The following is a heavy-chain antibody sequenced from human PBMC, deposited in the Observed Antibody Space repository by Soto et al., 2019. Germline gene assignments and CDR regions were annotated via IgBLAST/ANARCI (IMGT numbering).Heavy chain of an antibody. CDR3: ARHVPSGNYGDCVGWFDP. V-gene: IGHV4-39*01. CDR1: GGSISSSSYY. CDR2: IYYSGST. Sequence: PSETLSLTCTVSGGSISSSSYYWGWIRQPPGKGLEWIGSIYYSGSTYYNPSLKSRVTISVDTSKNQFSLKLSSVTAADTAVYYCARHVPSGNYGDCVGWFDPWGQGTLVTVSS. D-gene: IGHD4-17*01. J-gene: IGHJ5*02.